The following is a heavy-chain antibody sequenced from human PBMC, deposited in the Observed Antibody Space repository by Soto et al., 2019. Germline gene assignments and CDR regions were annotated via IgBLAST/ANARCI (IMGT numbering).Heavy chain of an antibody. CDR1: GYTFTGYY. D-gene: IGHD6-19*01. J-gene: IGHJ6*02. CDR3: ARDRSPYSSGWPNYYYYGMDV. Sequence: ASVKVSCKASGYTFTGYYMHWVRQAPGQGLEWMGWINPNSGGTNYAQKFQGWVTMTRDTSISTAYMELSRLRSDDTAVYYCARDRSPYSSGWPNYYYYGMDVWGQGTTVTVSS. V-gene: IGHV1-2*04. CDR2: INPNSGGT.